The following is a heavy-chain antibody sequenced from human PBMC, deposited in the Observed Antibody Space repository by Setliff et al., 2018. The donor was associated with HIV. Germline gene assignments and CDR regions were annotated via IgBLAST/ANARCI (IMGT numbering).Heavy chain of an antibody. CDR2: TSAYNGHT. Sequence: ASVKVSCKASGFIFSFYWMHWVRQAPGQGLEWMGWTSAYNGHTDYAQKIQGRVTLTTDTSTGTAYMELKSLISDDTAVYYCARVDHFCSDSTCYGVGIDYWGQGTLVTVSS. CDR3: ARVDHFCSDSTCYGVGIDY. D-gene: IGHD2-2*01. V-gene: IGHV1-18*04. CDR1: GFIFSFYW. J-gene: IGHJ4*02.